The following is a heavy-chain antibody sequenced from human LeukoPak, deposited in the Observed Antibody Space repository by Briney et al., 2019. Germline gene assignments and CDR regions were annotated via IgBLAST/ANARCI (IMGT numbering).Heavy chain of an antibody. V-gene: IGHV3-7*01. Sequence: GGSLRLSCAASGFTFSSYWMTWVRQAPGKGLEWVANIKQDASERYYVDSVKGRFTISRDNAKNSLYLQMNSLRAEDTAVYYCAKDIDEGATPYYYYYMDVWGKGTTVTVSS. CDR1: GFTFSSYW. CDR2: IKQDASER. D-gene: IGHD1-26*01. J-gene: IGHJ6*03. CDR3: AKDIDEGATPYYYYYMDV.